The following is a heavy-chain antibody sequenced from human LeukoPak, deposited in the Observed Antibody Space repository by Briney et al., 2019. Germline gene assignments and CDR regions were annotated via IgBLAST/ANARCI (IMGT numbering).Heavy chain of an antibody. Sequence: GGSLRLSCAASGFTFSSHAMSWVRQAPGKGLEGVSSVSAGGSGTYYADSVKGRFTISRDNSKNTLYLQMNSLRAEDTAVYYCAKGSPARPNWFDPWGQGTLVTVSS. V-gene: IGHV3-23*01. J-gene: IGHJ5*02. CDR2: VSAGGSGT. CDR1: GFTFSSHA. D-gene: IGHD3-10*01. CDR3: AKGSPARPNWFDP.